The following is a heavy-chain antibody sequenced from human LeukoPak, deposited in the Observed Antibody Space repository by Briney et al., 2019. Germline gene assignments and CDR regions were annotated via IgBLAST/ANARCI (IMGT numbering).Heavy chain of an antibody. Sequence: TSETLSLTCAVYGGSFSGYYWSWIRQPPGKGLEWIGEINHSGSTNYNPSLKSRVTISVDTSKNQFSLQLSSVTAADTAVYYCARGGGCSGGSCYFVDYWGQGTLVTVSS. CDR2: INHSGST. CDR3: ARGGGCSGGSCYFVDY. V-gene: IGHV4-34*01. CDR1: GGSFSGYY. D-gene: IGHD2-15*01. J-gene: IGHJ4*02.